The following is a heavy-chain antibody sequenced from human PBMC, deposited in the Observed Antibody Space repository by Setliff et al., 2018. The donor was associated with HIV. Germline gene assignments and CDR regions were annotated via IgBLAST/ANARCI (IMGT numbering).Heavy chain of an antibody. Sequence: GGSLRLSCAASGFTFSTYSMNWVRQAPGKGLEWVSYISSTSTTIYYADSVKGRFTISRDNAKNSLYLQMNSLRAEDTAVYYCAREDQLLSGHYSNKGMDVWGQGTTVTVSS. CDR1: GFTFSTYS. CDR3: AREDQLLSGHYSNKGMDV. J-gene: IGHJ6*02. V-gene: IGHV3-48*01. CDR2: ISSTSTTI. D-gene: IGHD2-2*01.